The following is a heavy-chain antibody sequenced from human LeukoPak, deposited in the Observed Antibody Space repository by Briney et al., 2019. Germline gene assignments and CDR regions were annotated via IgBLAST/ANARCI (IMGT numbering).Heavy chain of an antibody. CDR3: ARESIFGVVIPSYYYGMDV. CDR1: GYTFTYRY. CDR2: INPNSGGT. J-gene: IGHJ6*02. V-gene: IGHV1-2*02. D-gene: IGHD3-3*01. Sequence: GSSVKVSCKASGYTFTYRYLHWVRQAPGQGLEWMGWINPNSGGTNYAQKFQGRVTMTRDTSISTAYMELSRLRSDDTAVYYCARESIFGVVIPSYYYGMDVWGQGTTVTVSS.